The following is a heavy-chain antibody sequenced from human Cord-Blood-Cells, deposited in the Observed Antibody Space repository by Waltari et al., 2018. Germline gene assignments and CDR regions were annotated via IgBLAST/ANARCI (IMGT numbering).Heavy chain of an antibody. Sequence: QVQLVQSGAEVKKPGASVKVSCKVSGYTLTELSMHWVRQAPGKGLEWMGGFDPEDGETIYAQKFQGRVTMTEDTSTDTAYVELGSLRSEDTAVYYCATHVLPYSSDYYYYGMDVWGQGTTVTVSS. CDR3: ATHVLPYSSDYYYYGMDV. D-gene: IGHD6-19*01. CDR2: FDPEDGET. V-gene: IGHV1-24*01. CDR1: GYTLTELS. J-gene: IGHJ6*02.